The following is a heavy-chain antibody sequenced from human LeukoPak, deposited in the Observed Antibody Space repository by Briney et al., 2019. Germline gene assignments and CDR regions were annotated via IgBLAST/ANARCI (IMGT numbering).Heavy chain of an antibody. V-gene: IGHV3-21*01. CDR2: ISSSSSYI. D-gene: IGHD3-10*01. J-gene: IGHJ4*02. CDR1: RFTFSSYS. Sequence: GGSLRLSCAASRFTFSSYSMNWVRQAPGKGLEWVSSISSSSSYIYYADSVKGRFTISRDNAKNSLYLQMNSLRAEDTAVYYCARDLVAMVGWFGEGPGYWGQGTLVTVSS. CDR3: ARDLVAMVGWFGEGPGY.